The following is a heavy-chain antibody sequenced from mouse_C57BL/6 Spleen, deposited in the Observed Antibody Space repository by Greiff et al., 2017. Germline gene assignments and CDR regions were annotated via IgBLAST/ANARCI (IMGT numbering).Heavy chain of an antibody. Sequence: EVKLHESGPELVKPGASVKIPCKASGYTFTDHNMDWVKQSHGKSLEWIGDINPNNGGTIYNQKFKGKATLTVDKSSSTAYMELRSLTSEDTAVYYCARRTPYAMDYWGQGTSVTVSS. CDR3: ARRTPYAMDY. J-gene: IGHJ4*01. CDR2: INPNNGGT. CDR1: GYTFTDHN. V-gene: IGHV1-18*01.